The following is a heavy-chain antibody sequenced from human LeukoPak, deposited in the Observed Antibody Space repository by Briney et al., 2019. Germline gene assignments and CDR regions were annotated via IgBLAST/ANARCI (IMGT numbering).Heavy chain of an antibody. CDR1: GFTVSSNY. J-gene: IGHJ3*02. CDR3: ARGQSVAHDAFDI. D-gene: IGHD2-21*01. V-gene: IGHV3-53*01. Sequence: GGSLRLSCAASGFTVSSNYMSWVRQAPGKGLEWVSVIYSGGSTYYADSVKGRFTISRDNSKNTLYLQMNSLRAEDTAVYYCARGQSVAHDAFDIWGQGTMVTVSS. CDR2: IYSGGST.